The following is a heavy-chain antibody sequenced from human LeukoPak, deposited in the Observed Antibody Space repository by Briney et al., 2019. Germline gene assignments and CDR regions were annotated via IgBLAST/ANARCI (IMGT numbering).Heavy chain of an antibody. J-gene: IGHJ4*02. D-gene: IGHD1-26*01. CDR3: AFGGATTFDY. CDR1: GFTFSSYS. Sequence: GGSLRLSCAASGFTFSSYSMNWVHQAPGKGLEWVSYISSSSSTIYYADSVKGRFTISRDNAKNSLYLQMNSLRAEDTAVYYCAFGGATTFDYWGQGTLVTVSS. V-gene: IGHV3-48*01. CDR2: ISSSSSTI.